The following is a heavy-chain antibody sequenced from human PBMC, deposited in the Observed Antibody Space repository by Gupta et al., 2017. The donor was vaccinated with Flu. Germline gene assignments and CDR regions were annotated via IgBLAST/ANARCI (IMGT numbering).Heavy chain of an antibody. V-gene: IGHV1-69*01. CDR1: GGTFSSHA. CDR2: IIPIFGTA. D-gene: IGHD4/OR15-4a*01. CDR3: ARARKYGDYYGMDV. J-gene: IGHJ6*02. Sequence: QVQLVQSGAQVEKPGSSGRVPCKASGGTFSSHAITWLRQAPGQGLEWMRGIIPIFGTARYVQKFEDRITFTADESTSTAFMELRSLRSEDTAVYYCARARKYGDYYGMDVWGQGTTVTVSS.